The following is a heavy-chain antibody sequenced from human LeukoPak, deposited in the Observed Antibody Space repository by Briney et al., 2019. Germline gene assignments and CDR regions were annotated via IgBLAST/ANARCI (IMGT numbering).Heavy chain of an antibody. D-gene: IGHD3-22*01. Sequence: GESLKISCKALGYSFTTYWIAWVRQMPGRGLDWMGIIYPGDSDTTYSPSFQGQVTISVDKSISTAYLQWSSLKASDTAMYYCARRGYDSSGYTDAFDIWGHGTMVTVSS. CDR1: GYSFTTYW. CDR2: IYPGDSDT. J-gene: IGHJ3*02. CDR3: ARRGYDSSGYTDAFDI. V-gene: IGHV5-51*01.